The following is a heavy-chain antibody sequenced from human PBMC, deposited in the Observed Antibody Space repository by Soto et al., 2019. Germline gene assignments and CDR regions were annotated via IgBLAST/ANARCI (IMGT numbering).Heavy chain of an antibody. V-gene: IGHV1-18*01. CDR1: GYTFTSYG. CDR3: ASLVDYGDYGYFDY. J-gene: IGHJ4*02. Sequence: ASVKVSCKASGYTFTSYGISWVRQAPGQGLEWMGWISAYNGNTNYAQKLQGRVTMTTDTSTSTAYMELRSLRSDDTAVYYCASLVDYGDYGYFDYWGQGTRVTVSS. D-gene: IGHD4-17*01. CDR2: ISAYNGNT.